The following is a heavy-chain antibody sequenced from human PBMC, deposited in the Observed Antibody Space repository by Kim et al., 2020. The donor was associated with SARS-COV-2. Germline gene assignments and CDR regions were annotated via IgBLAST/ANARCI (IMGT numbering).Heavy chain of an antibody. J-gene: IGHJ6*02. V-gene: IGHV4-34*01. CDR1: GGSFSGYY. Sequence: SETLSLTCAVYGGSFSGYYWSWIRQPPGKGLEWIGEINHSGSTNYNPSLKSRVTISVDTSKNQFSLKLSSVTAADTAVYYCARGGYYYYYGMDVWGQGTTVTVSS. CDR3: ARGGYYYYYGMDV. CDR2: INHSGST.